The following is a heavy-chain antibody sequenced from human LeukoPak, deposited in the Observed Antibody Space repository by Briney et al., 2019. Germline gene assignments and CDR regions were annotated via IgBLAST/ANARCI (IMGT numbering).Heavy chain of an antibody. CDR2: ISYDGSNK. D-gene: IGHD3-3*01. Sequence: LSLTCTVSGGSISSSSYYWGWVRQAPGKGLEWVAVISYDGSNKYYADSVKGRFTISRDNSKNTLYLQMNSLRAEDTAVYYCATDPSQHYYDELAFDIWGQGTMVTVSS. CDR1: GGSISSSSYY. CDR3: ATDPSQHYYDELAFDI. V-gene: IGHV3-30-3*01. J-gene: IGHJ3*02.